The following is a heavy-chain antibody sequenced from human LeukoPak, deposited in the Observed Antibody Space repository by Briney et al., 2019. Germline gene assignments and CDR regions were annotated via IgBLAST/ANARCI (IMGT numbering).Heavy chain of an antibody. CDR1: GFMFSVHG. J-gene: IGHJ4*02. CDR3: ATDPYNWNVFDN. Sequence: GGSLRLSCAASGFMFSVHGMHWIRQAPGKGLEWVAFITHDEIHKFYMDSVMGRFTISRDNSKNTLFLEMNSLRVEDTGVFYCATDPYNWNVFDNWGQGTLVTVSS. CDR2: ITHDEIHK. D-gene: IGHD1-20*01. V-gene: IGHV3-30*02.